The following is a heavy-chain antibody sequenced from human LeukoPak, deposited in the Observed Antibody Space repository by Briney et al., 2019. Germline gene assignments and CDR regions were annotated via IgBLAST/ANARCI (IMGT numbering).Heavy chain of an antibody. Sequence: PSETLSLTCDVYGESFSGYYWSWIRQPPGKGLEWIGEVNHSGGTNYNPSLKSRVTISVDTSKNQFSLKLSSVTAADTAVYYCARGGYGSGYYYMDVWGKGTTVTVSS. CDR1: GESFSGYY. CDR2: VNHSGGT. D-gene: IGHD3-10*01. V-gene: IGHV4-34*01. CDR3: ARGGYGSGYYYMDV. J-gene: IGHJ6*03.